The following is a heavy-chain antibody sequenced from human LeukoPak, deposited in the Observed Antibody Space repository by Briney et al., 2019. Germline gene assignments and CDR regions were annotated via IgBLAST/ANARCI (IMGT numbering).Heavy chain of an antibody. D-gene: IGHD2-15*01. Sequence: GGSLRLSCAASGFTVSSNYMSWVRQAPGKGLEWVSVIYSGGSTYYADSVKGRFTISRDNSKNTLYLQMNSLRAEDTAVYYCARGSMGSGPPQHDYWGQGTLVTVSS. V-gene: IGHV3-53*01. CDR3: ARGSMGSGPPQHDY. J-gene: IGHJ4*02. CDR1: GFTVSSNY. CDR2: IYSGGST.